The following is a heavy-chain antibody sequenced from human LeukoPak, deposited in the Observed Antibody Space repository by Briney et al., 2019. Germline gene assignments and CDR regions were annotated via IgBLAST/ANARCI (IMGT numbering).Heavy chain of an antibody. CDR2: IYYSGST. CDR1: GGSIRSYY. D-gene: IGHD2-2*01. V-gene: IGHV4-59*01. J-gene: IGHJ5*02. CDR3: AGVVEVPAATGLWFDP. Sequence: SETLSLTCTVSGGSIRSYYWSWIRQLPGKGLEWIGYIYYSGSTNYNPSLKSRVTISEDTSKNQFSLKLSSVTAADTAVYYCAGVVEVPAATGLWFDPWGQGTLVTVSS.